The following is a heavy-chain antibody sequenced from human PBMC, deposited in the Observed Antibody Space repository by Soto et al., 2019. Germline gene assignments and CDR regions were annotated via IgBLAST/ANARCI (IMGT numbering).Heavy chain of an antibody. Sequence: SETLSLTCAVSGGSFSGYYWTWIRQPPGTGLEWIGYIYNSERSNYSPSLKSRVTMSIDTSKNQFSLKLTSVTAADTAVYYCARGYSGYDAALDYWGQGTPVTVSS. D-gene: IGHD5-12*01. CDR1: GGSFSGYY. CDR3: ARGYSGYDAALDY. CDR2: IYNSERS. V-gene: IGHV4-59*01. J-gene: IGHJ4*01.